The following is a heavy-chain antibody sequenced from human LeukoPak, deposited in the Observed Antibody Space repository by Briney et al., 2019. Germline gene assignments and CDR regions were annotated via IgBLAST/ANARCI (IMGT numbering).Heavy chain of an antibody. Sequence: GGSLRLSCAASGFTFSSYGMHWVRQAPGKGLEWVAVISYDGSNKYYADSVKGRFTISRDNSKNTLYLQVNSLRAEDTAVYYCAKGLSITMISVYFDYWGQGTLVTVSS. J-gene: IGHJ4*02. CDR1: GFTFSSYG. D-gene: IGHD3-22*01. V-gene: IGHV3-30*18. CDR2: ISYDGSNK. CDR3: AKGLSITMISVYFDY.